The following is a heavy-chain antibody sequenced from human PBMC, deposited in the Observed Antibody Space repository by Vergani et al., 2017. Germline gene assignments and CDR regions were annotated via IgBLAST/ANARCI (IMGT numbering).Heavy chain of an antibody. D-gene: IGHD2-2*01. CDR3: AKVVVPAAMLVDYYYMDV. Sequence: QVQLQESGPGLVKPSETLSLTCTVSGGSISSYYWSWIRQPPGKGLEWIGYIYYSGSTNSNPSLKSRVTISVDTSKNQFSLKLSSVTAADTAVYYCAKVVVPAAMLVDYYYMDVWGKGTTVTVSS. CDR1: GGSISSYY. V-gene: IGHV4-59*01. J-gene: IGHJ6*03. CDR2: IYYSGST.